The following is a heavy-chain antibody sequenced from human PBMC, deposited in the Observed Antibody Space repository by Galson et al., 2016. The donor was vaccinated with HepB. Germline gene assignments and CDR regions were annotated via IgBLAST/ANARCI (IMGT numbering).Heavy chain of an antibody. CDR3: AKIGGRGGVTPV. D-gene: IGHD3-16*01. Sequence: SETLSLTCAVSGGSVTTDNCWSWVRQPPGKGLEWIGEICQSGFTYYKSSPKSRVTISLGTSKNQFSLKLNSVTAADTAVYYCAKIGGRGGVTPVWGQGTLVTVSS. CDR1: GGSVTTDNC. V-gene: IGHV4/OR15-8*02. CDR2: ICQSGFT. J-gene: IGHJ4*02.